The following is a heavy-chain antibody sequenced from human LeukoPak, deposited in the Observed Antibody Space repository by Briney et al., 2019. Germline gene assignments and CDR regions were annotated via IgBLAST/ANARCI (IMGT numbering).Heavy chain of an antibody. V-gene: IGHV3-23*01. Sequence: GGSLRLSCAASGFTFDDYGMSWVRQAPGKGLEWVSSISDSGGITFYADSVKGRFTISRDNSKNTLYLQMNSLRDEDTAVYYCARAGSASYYESSGLFDHWGQGTLVTVSS. CDR3: ARAGSASYYESSGLFDH. CDR2: ISDSGGIT. CDR1: GFTFDDYG. J-gene: IGHJ4*02. D-gene: IGHD3-22*01.